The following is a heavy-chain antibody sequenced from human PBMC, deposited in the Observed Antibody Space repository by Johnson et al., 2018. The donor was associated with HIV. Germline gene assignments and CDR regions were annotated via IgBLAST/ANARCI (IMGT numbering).Heavy chain of an antibody. V-gene: IGHV3-9*01. CDR3: AKDMSRVVTPWAVSFDI. CDR1: GFTFDNFA. Sequence: QLVESGGGLVQPGGSLRLSCAASGFTFDNFAMHWVRQAPGKGLEWVSSISWDSGTIGYADSVKGRFTISRDNAKISLYLQMDSLRAEDTAVYYCAKDMSRVVTPWAVSFDIWGQGTMVTASA. D-gene: IGHD4-23*01. J-gene: IGHJ3*02. CDR2: ISWDSGTI.